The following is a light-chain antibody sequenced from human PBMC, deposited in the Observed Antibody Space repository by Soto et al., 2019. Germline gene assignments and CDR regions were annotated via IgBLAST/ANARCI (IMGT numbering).Light chain of an antibody. Sequence: QSVLTQPRSGSGSPGQSVTISCTGTSGDVGHYNYVSWYQQHPGKAPKLMVYDVSKRPSGVPDRFSGSKSGNTASLTISGLQAEDEADYYCCSYAGSYTYVVFGGGTKLTVL. J-gene: IGLJ2*01. CDR1: SGDVGHYNY. CDR2: DVS. V-gene: IGLV2-11*01. CDR3: CSYAGSYTYVV.